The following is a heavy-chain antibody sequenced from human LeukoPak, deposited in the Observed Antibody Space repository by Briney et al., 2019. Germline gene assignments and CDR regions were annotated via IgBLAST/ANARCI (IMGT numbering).Heavy chain of an antibody. Sequence: GGSLRLSCAASGSTFSSYAVSWVRQAPGKGLEWVSAISGSGGSTYYADSVKGRFTISRDNSKNTLYLQMNSLRAEDTAVYYCAKDISGSGDYWGQGTLVTVSS. J-gene: IGHJ4*02. D-gene: IGHD3-10*01. CDR2: ISGSGGST. CDR3: AKDISGSGDY. V-gene: IGHV3-23*01. CDR1: GSTFSSYA.